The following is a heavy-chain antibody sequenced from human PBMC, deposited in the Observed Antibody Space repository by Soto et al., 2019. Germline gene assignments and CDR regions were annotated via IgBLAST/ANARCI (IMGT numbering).Heavy chain of an antibody. CDR1: GGTFRSYA. D-gene: IGHD3-22*01. V-gene: IGHV1-69*01. CDR3: ASGRQYYDSSAHYFDY. J-gene: IGHJ4*02. Sequence: QVQLVESGAEVKKPGSSVKVSCKASGGTFRSYAISWVRQAPGQGLEWMGGIIPIFGTANYAPKFQGRVTITADESTSTAYMELSSLRSEDTAVYYCASGRQYYDSSAHYFDYWGQGTLVTVSS. CDR2: IIPIFGTA.